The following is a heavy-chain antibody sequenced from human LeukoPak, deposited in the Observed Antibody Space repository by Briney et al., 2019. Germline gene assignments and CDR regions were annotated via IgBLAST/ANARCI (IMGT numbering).Heavy chain of an antibody. CDR2: ISSSGSTI. Sequence: GGSLRLSCAASGFTFSSYEMNWVRQAPGKGLEWVSYISSSGSTIYYADSVKGRFTISRDNAKNSLYLQMNSLRAEDTAVYYCARDYSSSWYPFDYWGQGTLVTVSS. J-gene: IGHJ4*02. V-gene: IGHV3-48*03. CDR3: ARDYSSSWYPFDY. D-gene: IGHD6-13*01. CDR1: GFTFSSYE.